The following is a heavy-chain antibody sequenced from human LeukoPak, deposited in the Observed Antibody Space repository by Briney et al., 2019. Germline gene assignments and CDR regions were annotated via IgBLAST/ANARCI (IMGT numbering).Heavy chain of an antibody. J-gene: IGHJ4*02. CDR1: GFIFRNYA. Sequence: GGSLRLSCVTSGFIFRNYAMHWIRQTPGKGLEGVAVIFYDGTIQYYADSVKGRFTISRDNSKNTLYLQMNSLRAEDTAVYYCAKPPHYYDSSGYYGPFDYWGQGTLVTVSS. CDR3: AKPPHYYDSSGYYGPFDY. D-gene: IGHD3-22*01. CDR2: IFYDGTIQ. V-gene: IGHV3-30*04.